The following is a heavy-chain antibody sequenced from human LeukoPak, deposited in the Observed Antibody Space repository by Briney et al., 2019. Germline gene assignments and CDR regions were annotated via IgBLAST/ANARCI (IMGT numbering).Heavy chain of an antibody. CDR1: GYSFTSYY. V-gene: IGHV1-46*01. CDR3: ARDIYTSGSLGY. J-gene: IGHJ4*02. Sequence: GASVKVSCKASGYSFTSYYIHWLRQAPGQGLEWMGIINPSGGSTSYAPKFQGRVTMTRDTSTSTVYMELSSLRSEDTAVYYCARDIYTSGSLGYWGQGTLVTVSS. CDR2: INPSGGST. D-gene: IGHD3-10*01.